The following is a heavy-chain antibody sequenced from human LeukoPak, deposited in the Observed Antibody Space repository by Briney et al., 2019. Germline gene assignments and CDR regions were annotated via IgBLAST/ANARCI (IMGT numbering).Heavy chain of an antibody. V-gene: IGHV3-21*01. CDR2: ISSSSSYI. CDR3: AREVTTAMADY. J-gene: IGHJ4*02. Sequence: GGSLRLSCAASGFTSSSYSMNWVRQAPGKGLEWVSSISSSSSYIYYADSVKGRFTISRDNAKNSLYLQMNSLRAEDTAVYYCAREVTTAMADYWGQGTLATVSS. D-gene: IGHD5-18*01. CDR1: GFTSSSYS.